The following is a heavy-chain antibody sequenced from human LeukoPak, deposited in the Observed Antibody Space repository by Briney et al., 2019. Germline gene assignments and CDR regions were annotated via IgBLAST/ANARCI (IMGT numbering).Heavy chain of an antibody. CDR1: GYTFTSFY. J-gene: IGHJ4*02. V-gene: IGHV1-46*01. D-gene: IGHD6-13*01. CDR2: INPSGGTT. Sequence: ASVKVSCKASGYTFTSFYMHWVRQAPGQGLEWMGIINPSGGTTSYAQNFQGRVTMTRDTSTTTVYMELSSLTSEDTAVYYCATLGPLGYSSSWYYFDYWGQGTLITVSS. CDR3: ATLGPLGYSSSWYYFDY.